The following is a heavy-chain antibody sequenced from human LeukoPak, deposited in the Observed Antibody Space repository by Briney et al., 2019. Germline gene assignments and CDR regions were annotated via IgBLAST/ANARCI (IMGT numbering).Heavy chain of an antibody. CDR3: ARPYYYDSRIDP. J-gene: IGHJ5*02. CDR2: MYYSGST. D-gene: IGHD3-22*01. V-gene: IGHV4-30-4*01. Sequence: SETLSLTCTVSGGSISSGDYYWSWIRQPPGKGLEWIGYMYYSGSTYYNPSLQSRATISVDTSKNQFSLKLSSVTAADTAVYYCARPYYYDSRIDPWGQGTLVTVSS. CDR1: GGSISSGDYY.